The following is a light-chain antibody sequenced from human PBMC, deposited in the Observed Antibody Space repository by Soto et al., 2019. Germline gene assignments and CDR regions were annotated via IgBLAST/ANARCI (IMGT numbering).Light chain of an antibody. CDR1: QSVDIN. CDR3: QQYGKWPLT. CDR2: GAS. V-gene: IGKV3D-15*01. Sequence: EIVMTQSPATLSVSPGERATLSCRASQSVDINLAWYQQKPGQAPRLLIFGASARATGIPARFSGSGSGTDFTLTISRLQSEDFGVYFCQQYGKWPLTFGGGTKVEIK. J-gene: IGKJ4*01.